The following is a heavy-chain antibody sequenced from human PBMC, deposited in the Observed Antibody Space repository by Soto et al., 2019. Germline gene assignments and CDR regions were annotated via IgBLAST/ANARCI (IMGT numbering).Heavy chain of an antibody. CDR3: ARLVVVMNDWYFDL. J-gene: IGHJ2*01. CDR2: FYYSGGA. Sequence: QVQLQESGPGLVKSSETLSLTCSVSGGSISSFYWSWIRQPPGKGLEWIGYFYYSGGANYNPSLKSRVTISADTSKNQFSVRLNSVTAADTAVYFCARLVVVMNDWYFDLWGRGTLVTVAS. CDR1: GGSISSFY. D-gene: IGHD3-22*01. V-gene: IGHV4-59*01.